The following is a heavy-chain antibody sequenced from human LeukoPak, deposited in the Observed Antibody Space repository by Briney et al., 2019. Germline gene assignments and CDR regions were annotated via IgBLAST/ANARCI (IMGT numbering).Heavy chain of an antibody. CDR1: GYTFTSYY. Sequence: ASVKASCKASGYTFTSYYMHWVRQAPGQGLEWMGWINPNSGGTNYAQKFQGRVTMTRDTSISTAYMELSRLRSDDTAVYYCARGSYREYQLLFAPDHDYWGQGTLVTVSS. CDR2: INPNSGGT. J-gene: IGHJ4*02. V-gene: IGHV1-2*02. CDR3: ARGSYREYQLLFAPDHDY. D-gene: IGHD2-2*01.